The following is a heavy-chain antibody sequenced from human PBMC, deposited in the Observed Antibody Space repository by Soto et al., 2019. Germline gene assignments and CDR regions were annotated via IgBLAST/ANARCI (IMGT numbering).Heavy chain of an antibody. D-gene: IGHD2-2*01. V-gene: IGHV3-11*01. J-gene: IGHJ3*02. Sequence: GGSLRLSCAASGFTFSDYYMSWIRQAPGKGPEWVSYISSSGNKIYYTDSVKGRFTISRDNAKNSLYLQMSSLRAEDTAVYYCARGPDCTSTSCSAIGAFDIWGQGTMVTVSS. CDR2: ISSSGNKI. CDR1: GFTFSDYY. CDR3: ARGPDCTSTSCSAIGAFDI.